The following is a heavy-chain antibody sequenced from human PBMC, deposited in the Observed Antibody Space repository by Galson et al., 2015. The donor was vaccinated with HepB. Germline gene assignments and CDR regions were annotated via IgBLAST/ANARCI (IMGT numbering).Heavy chain of an antibody. CDR2: ISTNGATI. Sequence: SLRLSCAASDSTFSSYTMNWVRQTPGKGLQWVSYISTNGATIHYADSVKGRFTIARDNAKNTMWLQMDSLRAEDTAVYYCATTKFGSGAYWTFDIWGRGTLVTVSS. V-gene: IGHV3-48*04. D-gene: IGHD4/OR15-4a*01. J-gene: IGHJ2*01. CDR1: DSTFSSYT. CDR3: ATTKFGSGAYWTFDI.